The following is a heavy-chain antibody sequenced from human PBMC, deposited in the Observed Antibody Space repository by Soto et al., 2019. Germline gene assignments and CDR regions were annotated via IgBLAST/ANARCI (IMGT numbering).Heavy chain of an antibody. CDR1: GFTFSSYA. Sequence: QVQLVESGGGVVQPGRSLRLSCAASGFTFSSYAMHWVRQAPGKGLEWVAVISYDGSNKYYADSVKGRFTISRDNSKNTLYLQMNSLRAVDTAVYYCARGARYSSGFGSTFDYWGQGTLVTVSS. D-gene: IGHD6-19*01. CDR2: ISYDGSNK. J-gene: IGHJ4*02. CDR3: ARGARYSSGFGSTFDY. V-gene: IGHV3-30-3*01.